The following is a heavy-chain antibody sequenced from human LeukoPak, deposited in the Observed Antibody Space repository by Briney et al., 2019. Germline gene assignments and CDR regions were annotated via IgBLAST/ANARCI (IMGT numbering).Heavy chain of an antibody. CDR3: AKDYDFWSGRLDY. V-gene: IGHV3-30*02. CDR2: IRYDGSNK. Sequence: GGSLRLSCAASGFTFSSYGMHLVRQAPGKGLEWVAFIRYDGSNKYYADSVKGRFTISRDNSKNTLYLQMNSLRAEDTAVYYCAKDYDFWSGRLDYWGQGTLVTVSS. J-gene: IGHJ4*02. D-gene: IGHD3-3*01. CDR1: GFTFSSYG.